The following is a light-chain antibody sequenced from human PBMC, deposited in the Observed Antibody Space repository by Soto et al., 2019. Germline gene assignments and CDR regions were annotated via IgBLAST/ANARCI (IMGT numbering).Light chain of an antibody. CDR2: DTS. V-gene: IGKV3-11*01. CDR1: QSVEKY. CDR3: QQRKHWPPLT. J-gene: IGKJ4*01. Sequence: EVVLTQSPATLSLSPGERAILSCRASQSVEKYLAWYQQKPCQAPRLLIYDTSNRATGIPARFSGSGSETDFTLTISSLEPEDFAVYYCQQRKHWPPLTFGGGTKVEIK.